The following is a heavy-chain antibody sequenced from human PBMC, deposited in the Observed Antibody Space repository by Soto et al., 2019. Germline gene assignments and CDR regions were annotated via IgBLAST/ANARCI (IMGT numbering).Heavy chain of an antibody. CDR1: GFTFSSYA. V-gene: IGHV3-23*01. Sequence: GGSLRLSCAASGFTFSSYAMSWVRQAPGKGLEWVSAISGSGGSTYYADSVKGRFTISRDNSKNTLYLQMNSLRAEDTAVYYCAKVPYPPDTIFGVVTSTWYFDLWGRGTLVTVSS. J-gene: IGHJ2*01. CDR3: AKVPYPPDTIFGVVTSTWYFDL. D-gene: IGHD3-3*01. CDR2: ISGSGGST.